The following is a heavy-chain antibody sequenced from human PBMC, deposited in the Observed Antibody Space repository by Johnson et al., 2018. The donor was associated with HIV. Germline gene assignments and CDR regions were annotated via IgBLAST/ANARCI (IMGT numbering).Heavy chain of an antibody. CDR2: ISYDGGKK. J-gene: IGHJ3*02. Sequence: QVLLVESGGGVVQPGGSLRLSCAASGFTFSSYWMSWVRQAPGKGLAWVAVISYDGGKKYYRDSVKGRFTISRDNTNNPLYLQMNSLRAEDTAVYYCATSQLALPPGVFDIWGQGTMVTVSS. D-gene: IGHD6-6*01. CDR1: GFTFSSYW. V-gene: IGHV3-30*03. CDR3: ATSQLALPPGVFDI.